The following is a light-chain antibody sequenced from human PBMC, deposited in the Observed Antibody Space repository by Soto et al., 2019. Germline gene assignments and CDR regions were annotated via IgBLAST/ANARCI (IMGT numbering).Light chain of an antibody. CDR1: QSVSSN. V-gene: IGKV3-20*01. CDR3: QQYGSSPWT. Sequence: IAVTQSPGTLSLSPGERATLCCRASQSVSSNLAWYQQKPGQAPRLLIYGASSRATGIPDRFSGSGSGTDFTLTISRLEPEDFAVYYCQQYGSSPWTFGQGTKVDIK. CDR2: GAS. J-gene: IGKJ1*01.